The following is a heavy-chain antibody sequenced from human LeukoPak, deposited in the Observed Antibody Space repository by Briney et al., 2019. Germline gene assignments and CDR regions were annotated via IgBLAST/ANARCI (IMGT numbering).Heavy chain of an antibody. CDR1: GGSISSGDYY. Sequence: ASQTLSLTCTVSGGSISSGDYYWSWIRQPPGKGLEWIGYIYYGGSTYYNPSLKSRVTISVDTSKNQFSLKLSSVTAADTAVYHCASTKVGATISYAFDIWGQGSMVTVSS. CDR3: ASTKVGATISYAFDI. CDR2: IYYGGST. D-gene: IGHD1-26*01. J-gene: IGHJ3*02. V-gene: IGHV4-30-4*08.